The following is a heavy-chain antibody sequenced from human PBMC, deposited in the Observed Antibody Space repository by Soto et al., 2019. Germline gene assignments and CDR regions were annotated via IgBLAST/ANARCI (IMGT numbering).Heavy chain of an antibody. CDR1: GGTFSSYA. CDR3: ARAFGAVAAIDY. CDR2: IIPIFGTA. V-gene: IGHV1-69*12. J-gene: IGHJ4*02. Sequence: QVQLVQSGAEVKKPGSSVKVSCKASGGTFSSYAISWVRQAPGQGLEWMGGIIPIFGTANYAQKFQGRVTIXAXGSTSTADMELSSLRSEDTAVYYCARAFGAVAAIDYWGPGTLVPVSS. D-gene: IGHD3-10*01.